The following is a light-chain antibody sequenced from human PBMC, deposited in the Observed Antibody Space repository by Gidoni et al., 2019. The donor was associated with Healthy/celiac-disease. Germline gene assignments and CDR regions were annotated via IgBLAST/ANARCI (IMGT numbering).Light chain of an antibody. Sequence: QPALTQPAPVSASPGQSLTISCTRTSSDVGGYNYVSWYQQHPGKAPKLMIYDVSNRPSGVSNRFSGSKSGNTASLTISGLQAEDEADYYCSSYTSSSVVFGGGTKLTVL. J-gene: IGLJ2*01. CDR1: SSDVGGYNY. V-gene: IGLV2-14*01. CDR3: SSYTSSSVV. CDR2: DVS.